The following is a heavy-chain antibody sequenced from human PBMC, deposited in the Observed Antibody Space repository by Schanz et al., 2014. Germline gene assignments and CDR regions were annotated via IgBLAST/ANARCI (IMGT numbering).Heavy chain of an antibody. D-gene: IGHD2-15*01. J-gene: IGHJ5*01. CDR2: IGGSGDST. V-gene: IGHV3-23*01. CDR1: GFTFSNHA. Sequence: EVHLLESGGGLVQPGGSLRLSCAASGFTFSNHALSWVRQAPGKGLEWVSGIGGSGDSTHYADSVKGRFIISRDNSKNTLYLQVNSLRAEDTAVYYCAKDKQGSRSDDSWGQGTLVTVSS. CDR3: AKDKQGSRSDDS.